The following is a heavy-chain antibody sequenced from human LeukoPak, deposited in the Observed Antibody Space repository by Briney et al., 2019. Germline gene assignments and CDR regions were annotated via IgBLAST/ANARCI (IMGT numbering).Heavy chain of an antibody. D-gene: IGHD1-1*01. CDR3: ARDKIEGPTKLDY. Sequence: GGSLRLSCTASGFTFSSYWMSWVRQAPGKGLEWVANIKQDESEKYYVDSLKGRFTISRDNAKNSLYLQMNSLRAEDTAVYYCARDKIEGPTKLDYWGQGILVTVSS. J-gene: IGHJ4*02. CDR2: IKQDESEK. CDR1: GFTFSSYW. V-gene: IGHV3-7*01.